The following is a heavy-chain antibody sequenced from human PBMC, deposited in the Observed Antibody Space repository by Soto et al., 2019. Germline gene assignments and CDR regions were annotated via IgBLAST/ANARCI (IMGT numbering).Heavy chain of an antibody. CDR1: GFTFSSYW. D-gene: IGHD2-2*01. CDR3: ASGGSYCSSTSCYAEIDY. Sequence: EVQLVESGGGLVQPGGSLRLSCAASGFTFSSYWMSWVRQAPGKGLEWVANIKQDGSEQYYVDSVKGRFTISRDNAKNSLYLQMNSLRAEDTAVYYCASGGSYCSSTSCYAEIDYWGQGTLVTVSS. J-gene: IGHJ4*02. V-gene: IGHV3-7*01. CDR2: IKQDGSEQ.